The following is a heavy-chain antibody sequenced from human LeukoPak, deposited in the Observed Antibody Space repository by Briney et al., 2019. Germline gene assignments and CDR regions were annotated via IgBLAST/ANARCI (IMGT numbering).Heavy chain of an antibody. CDR1: GGSISSGSYY. D-gene: IGHD3-3*01. J-gene: IGHJ6*03. CDR3: AREADYDFWSPGLNDYYMDV. CDR2: IYTSGST. V-gene: IGHV4-61*02. Sequence: SETLSLTCTVSGGSISSGSYYWSWIRQPAGKGLEWIGRIYTSGSTNYNPSLKSRVTISVDTSKNQFSLKLSSVTAADTAVYYCAREADYDFWSPGLNDYYMDVWGKGTTVTVSS.